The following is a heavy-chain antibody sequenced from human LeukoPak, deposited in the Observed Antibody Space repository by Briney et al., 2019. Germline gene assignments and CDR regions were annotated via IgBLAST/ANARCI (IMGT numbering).Heavy chain of an antibody. CDR2: ISAYNGNT. CDR3: ARSGDDFWSGSWYPNYYYYYMDV. CDR1: GYTFTSYG. V-gene: IGHV1-18*01. D-gene: IGHD3-3*01. Sequence: ASVKVSCKASGYTFTSYGISWVRQAPGQGLEWMGWISAYNGNTNYAQKLQGRVTMTTDTSTSTAYMELRSLRSDDTAVYYCARSGDDFWSGSWYPNYYYYYMDVWGKGTTVTVSS. J-gene: IGHJ6*03.